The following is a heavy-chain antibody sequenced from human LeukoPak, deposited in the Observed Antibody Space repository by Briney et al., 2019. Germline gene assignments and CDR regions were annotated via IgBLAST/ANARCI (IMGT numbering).Heavy chain of an antibody. D-gene: IGHD6-19*01. CDR1: AFTFISYA. V-gene: IGHV3-64D*08. Sequence: QPRGSLRLSCSASAFTFISYAMQWGRHAPGKGLEYGSAISSNGGSTYYADSVKGRFTISRDNSKIPLYLQMSSLRAEGPAVYYCEIDIAVAAFDCLGQGALVSVS. CDR3: EIDIAVAAFDC. CDR2: ISSNGGST. J-gene: IGHJ4*02.